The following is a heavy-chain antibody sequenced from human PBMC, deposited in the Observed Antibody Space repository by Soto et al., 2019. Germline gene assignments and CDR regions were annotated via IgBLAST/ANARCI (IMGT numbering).Heavy chain of an antibody. D-gene: IGHD6-25*01. CDR2: ISGTGGTT. V-gene: IGHV3-23*01. CDR1: GFTFSSYA. CDR3: AKFFVETGGSSGWPWSFHF. Sequence: EVQLLESGGGLVQPGGSLRLSCAASGFTFSSYAMSWVRQAPGKGLEWVSAISGTGGTTYYADSVKGRFTISRDNSRNPLHLQMNSRRAEDTAIYYCAKFFVETGGSSGWPWSFHFWGQGTLVTVSS. J-gene: IGHJ4*02.